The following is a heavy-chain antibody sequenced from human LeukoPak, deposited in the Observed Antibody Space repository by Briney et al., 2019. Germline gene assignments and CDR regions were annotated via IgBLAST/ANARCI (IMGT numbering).Heavy chain of an antibody. V-gene: IGHV3-30*02. D-gene: IGHD5-18*01. Sequence: PGGSLRLSCAASGFTFSSYGMHWVRQAPGKGLEWVAFIRYDGSNKYYADSVKGRFTISRDNSKNTLYLQMNSLRAEDTAVYYCAKGAGYSYGQFDYWGQGTLVTVSS. CDR3: AKGAGYSYGQFDY. CDR2: IRYDGSNK. J-gene: IGHJ4*02. CDR1: GFTFSSYG.